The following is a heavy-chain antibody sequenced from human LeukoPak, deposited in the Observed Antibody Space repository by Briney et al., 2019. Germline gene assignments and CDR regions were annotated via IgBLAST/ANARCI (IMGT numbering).Heavy chain of an antibody. Sequence: ASVKVSCKASGGTFSSYATSWVRQAPGQGLEWMGRIIPILGIANYAQKFQGRVTITADKSTSTAYMELSSLRSEDTAVYYCARVVAATGPLDVWGQGTTVTVSS. CDR2: IIPILGIA. V-gene: IGHV1-69*04. CDR1: GGTFSSYA. J-gene: IGHJ6*02. D-gene: IGHD2-15*01. CDR3: ARVVAATGPLDV.